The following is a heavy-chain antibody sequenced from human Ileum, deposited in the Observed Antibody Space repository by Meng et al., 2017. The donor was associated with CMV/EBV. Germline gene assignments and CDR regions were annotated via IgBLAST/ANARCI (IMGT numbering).Heavy chain of an antibody. CDR2: ITPDGSSA. Sequence: LCCAPSGFGFSRHWMHWVRQTPGKGLELFSRITPDGSSAFYADSVRGRFTISRDNAKNTLYLQMNSLRAEDTAVYYCTNGGIQVGDFWGQGTLVTVSS. V-gene: IGHV3-74*01. CDR3: TNGGIQVGDF. CDR1: GFGFSRHW. J-gene: IGHJ4*02. D-gene: IGHD2-21*01.